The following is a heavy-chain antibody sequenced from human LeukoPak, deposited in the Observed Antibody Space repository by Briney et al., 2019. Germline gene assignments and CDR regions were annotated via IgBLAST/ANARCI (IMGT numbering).Heavy chain of an antibody. V-gene: IGHV3-74*01. D-gene: IGHD2-21*01. CDR2: ISSDGGTT. Sequence: GGSLRLSSAVSGFSFSSYWMYCVRPAPGKRPMWVSRISSDGGTTNYADSVKGRFTISRDNAKNTRFLQMNSLRAEDTAVYYCACFICDSSDNGGQGTLVTVSS. CDR3: ACFICDSSDN. J-gene: IGHJ4*02. CDR1: GFSFSSYW.